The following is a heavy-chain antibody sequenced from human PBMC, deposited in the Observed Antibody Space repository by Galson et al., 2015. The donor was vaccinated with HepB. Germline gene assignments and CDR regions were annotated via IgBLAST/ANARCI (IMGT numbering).Heavy chain of an antibody. CDR1: RGSNNAYY. Sequence: SETLSLTCTVSRGSNNAYYWSWIRQSPGKGLEWIGHIYYRGNTNYNPSLKSRVTISRDTSKNQLSLTLTSVTAADTAVYYCANGVEDIVVIPAAYFDYWGQGTLVTVSS. J-gene: IGHJ4*02. V-gene: IGHV4-59*12. CDR2: IYYRGNT. CDR3: ANGVEDIVVIPAAYFDY. D-gene: IGHD2-2*01.